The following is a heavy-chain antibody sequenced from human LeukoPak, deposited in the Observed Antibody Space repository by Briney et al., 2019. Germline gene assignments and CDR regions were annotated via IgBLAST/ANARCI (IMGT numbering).Heavy chain of an antibody. J-gene: IGHJ4*02. CDR3: ARGGFHYDYVWGSYRGNYFDY. V-gene: IGHV4-39*01. CDR2: IYYTGTT. CDR1: GGSISSSGYY. Sequence: SETLSLTCTVSGGSISSSGYYWGWIRQPPGKGLEWIGSIYYTGTTYYNPSLKSRVTMSVDTSKNQFSLKLSSVTAADTAVYYCARGGFHYDYVWGSYRGNYFDYWGQGTLVTVSS. D-gene: IGHD3-16*02.